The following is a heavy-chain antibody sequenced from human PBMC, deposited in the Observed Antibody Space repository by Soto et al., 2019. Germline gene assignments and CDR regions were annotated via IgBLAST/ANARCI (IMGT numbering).Heavy chain of an antibody. CDR2: IYHSGST. CDR3: ARMGSSWYRWFDP. D-gene: IGHD6-13*01. Sequence: PSETLSLTCAVSGGSISSSNWWSWVRQPPGKGLEWIGEIYHSGSTNYNPSLKSRVTISVDKSKNQFSLKLSSVTVADTAVYYCARMGSSWYRWFDPWGQGTLVTVSS. CDR1: GGSISSSNW. J-gene: IGHJ5*02. V-gene: IGHV4-4*02.